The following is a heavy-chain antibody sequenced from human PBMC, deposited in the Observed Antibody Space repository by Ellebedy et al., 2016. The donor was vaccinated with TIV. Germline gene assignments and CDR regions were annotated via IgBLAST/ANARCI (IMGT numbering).Heavy chain of an antibody. Sequence: ASVKVSCKASGYTFTSYDINWVRQATGQGLEWTGWMNPNSGNTGYAQKFQGRVTMTRNTSISTAYMVLSSLRSEDTAVYFCARTPRTYYYVMDVWGQGTTVTVSS. CDR2: MNPNSGNT. J-gene: IGHJ6*02. CDR3: ARTPRTYYYVMDV. CDR1: GYTFTSYD. V-gene: IGHV1-8*01.